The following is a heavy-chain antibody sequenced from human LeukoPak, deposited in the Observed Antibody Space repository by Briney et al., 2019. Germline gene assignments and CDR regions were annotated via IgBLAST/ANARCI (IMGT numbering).Heavy chain of an antibody. Sequence: KPSETLSLTCTVSGGSINSGGYYWNWIRQHPGKGLEWIGYIYYSGNTYYNPSLKSRVTISVDTSKNQFSLKLSSVTAADTAVYYCARPPSTVTNHWYFDLWGRGTLVTVSS. CDR1: GGSINSGGYY. CDR2: IYYSGNT. J-gene: IGHJ2*01. D-gene: IGHD4-17*01. CDR3: ARPPSTVTNHWYFDL. V-gene: IGHV4-31*03.